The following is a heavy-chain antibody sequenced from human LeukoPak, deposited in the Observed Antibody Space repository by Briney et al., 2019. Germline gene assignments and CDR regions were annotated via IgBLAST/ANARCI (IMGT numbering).Heavy chain of an antibody. CDR1: GFIFSSHS. CDR2: ISSGSSYI. CDR3: AKGGTRHMDV. V-gene: IGHV3-21*01. D-gene: IGHD1-1*01. Sequence: GGSLRLSCVASGFIFSSHSMKWVRQAPGKGLEWVSSISSGSSYIYYADSVKGRFTISRDNAKNTLYLQMNSLRAEDTAVYYCAKGGTRHMDVWGKGTTVTVSS. J-gene: IGHJ6*03.